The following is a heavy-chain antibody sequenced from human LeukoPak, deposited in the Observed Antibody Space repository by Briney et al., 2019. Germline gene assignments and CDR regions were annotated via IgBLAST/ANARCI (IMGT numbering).Heavy chain of an antibody. Sequence: PGASVKVSCKASGYPFTAYYLHWVRQAPGQGLEWMAWINPTSGATEYAQNFQGRVTLTRDTSITTAYMELSSLTSADTAVYYCAREKQLIYDVGFDPWGQGTLVTVSS. J-gene: IGHJ5*02. CDR1: GYPFTAYY. V-gene: IGHV1-2*02. CDR3: AREKQLIYDVGFDP. D-gene: IGHD2-2*02. CDR2: INPTSGAT.